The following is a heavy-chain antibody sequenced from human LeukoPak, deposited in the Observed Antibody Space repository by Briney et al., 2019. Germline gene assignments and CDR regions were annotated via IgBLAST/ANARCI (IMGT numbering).Heavy chain of an antibody. J-gene: IGHJ4*02. V-gene: IGHV1-69*04. CDR3: ARVKPDHLSTIFGVVRGYFDY. Sequence: SVKVSCKASGGTFSSYAISWVRQAPGQGLEWMGRFIPILGIANYAQKFQGRVTITADKSTSTAYMELSSLRSEDTAVYYCARVKPDHLSTIFGVVRGYFDYWGQGTLVTVSS. D-gene: IGHD3-3*01. CDR2: FIPILGIA. CDR1: GGTFSSYA.